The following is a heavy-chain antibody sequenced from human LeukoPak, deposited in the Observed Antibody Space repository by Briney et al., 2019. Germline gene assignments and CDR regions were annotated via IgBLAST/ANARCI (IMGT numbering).Heavy chain of an antibody. CDR3: ARDWYSSSWYQYYFDY. CDR1: GFTFSSYA. D-gene: IGHD6-13*01. V-gene: IGHV3-23*01. J-gene: IGHJ4*02. Sequence: PGGSLRLSCAASGFTFSSYAMSWVRQAPGKGLEWVSAISGSGGSTYYADSVKGGFTISRDNSKNTLYLQMNSLRAEGTAVYYCARDWYSSSWYQYYFDYWGQGTLVTVSS. CDR2: ISGSGGST.